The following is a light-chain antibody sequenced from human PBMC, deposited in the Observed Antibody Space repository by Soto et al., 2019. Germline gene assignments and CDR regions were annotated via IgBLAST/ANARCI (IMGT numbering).Light chain of an antibody. CDR3: QHYNNWPHT. CDR1: QSVSSN. Sequence: EIVMTQSPATLSVSPGERATLSCRASQSVSSNLAWYQQKPGQAPRLLIYGASTRAAGIPARFIGSGSGTEFTLTISSLQSEDFAVYYCQHYNNWPHTFGQGTRLEIK. V-gene: IGKV3-15*01. CDR2: GAS. J-gene: IGKJ5*01.